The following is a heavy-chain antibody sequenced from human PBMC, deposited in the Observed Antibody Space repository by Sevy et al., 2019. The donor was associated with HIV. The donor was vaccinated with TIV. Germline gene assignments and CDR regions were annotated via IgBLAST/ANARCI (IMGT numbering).Heavy chain of an antibody. J-gene: IGHJ3*02. CDR3: ERATYSGWQGSAFDI. D-gene: IGHD6-19*01. CDR2: INPSGGST. Sequence: ASVKVSCKASGYTFTSYYMHWVRQAPGQGLELMGIINPSGGSTSYAQKFQGRVTMTRDTSTSTVYMELSSLRSEDTDVYYCERATYSGWQGSAFDIWGQGPMVNVSS. CDR1: GYTFTSYY. V-gene: IGHV1-46*01.